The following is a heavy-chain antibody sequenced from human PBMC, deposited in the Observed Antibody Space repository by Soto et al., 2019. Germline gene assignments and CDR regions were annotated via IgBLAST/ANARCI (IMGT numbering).Heavy chain of an antibody. CDR1: GGTFSSYA. D-gene: IGHD1-1*01. CDR3: ASCTAGKDYYYYGMDV. CDR2: IIPIFGTA. V-gene: IGHV1-69*13. J-gene: IGHJ6*02. Sequence: SVKVSCKASGGTFSSYAISWVRQAPGQGLEWMGGIIPIFGTANYAQKFQGRVTITADESTSTAYMELSSLRSEDTAVYYCASCTAGKDYYYYGMDVWGQGTTVTAP.